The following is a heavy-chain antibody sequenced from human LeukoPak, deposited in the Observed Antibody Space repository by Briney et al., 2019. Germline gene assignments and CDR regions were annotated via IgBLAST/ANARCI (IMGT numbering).Heavy chain of an antibody. CDR2: IYYSGST. V-gene: IGHV4-59*01. Sequence: SETLSLTCTVSGGSISSYYWSWIRQPPGKGLEWIGYIYYSGSTNYNPSLKSRVTISVDTSKNQFSLKLSSVTAADTAVYYCARGGRGEDYYCYMDVWGKGTTVTISS. J-gene: IGHJ6*03. D-gene: IGHD3-10*01. CDR3: ARGGRGEDYYCYMDV. CDR1: GGSISSYY.